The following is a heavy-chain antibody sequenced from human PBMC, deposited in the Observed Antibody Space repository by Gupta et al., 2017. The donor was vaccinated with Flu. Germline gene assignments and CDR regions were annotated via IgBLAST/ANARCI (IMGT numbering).Heavy chain of an antibody. CDR2: VNPHSGSK. CDR1: GYSFSDYY. Sequence: VQLVQSGAEVKKPGASVKVSCKASGYSFSDYYIPWVRQAPGQGLEWMGRVNPHSGSKNYQQKFQGRVTITEDSSLTTAYMELSRLTSDDTAVYYCAREKFCHTTTCYRYFDPWGQGTLVTVSS. J-gene: IGHJ5*02. V-gene: IGHV1-2*06. CDR3: AREKFCHTTTCYRYFDP. D-gene: IGHD2-2*02.